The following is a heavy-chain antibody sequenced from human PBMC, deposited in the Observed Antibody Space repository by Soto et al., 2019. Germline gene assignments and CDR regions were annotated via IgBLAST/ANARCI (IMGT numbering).Heavy chain of an antibody. Sequence: KTPETMSLTCTVSGGSINNGDYFWGWIRQHPGKGLEWIGSVYHSGTTNYNPSLKSRVTISIDTSKNQFSLNLRSVTASDTAVYYCAKVVVGAPRHPDFDSWGQGTLVTVSS. CDR3: AKVVVGAPRHPDFDS. CDR1: GGSINNGDYF. V-gene: IGHV4-39*01. CDR2: VYHSGTT. D-gene: IGHD2-15*01. J-gene: IGHJ4*02.